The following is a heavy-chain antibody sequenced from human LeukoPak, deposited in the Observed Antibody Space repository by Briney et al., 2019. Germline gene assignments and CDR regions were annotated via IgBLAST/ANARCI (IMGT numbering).Heavy chain of an antibody. J-gene: IGHJ5*02. CDR2: IIPIFGTA. V-gene: IGHV1-69*05. CDR3: ARENALWFGEWRFVFEP. D-gene: IGHD3-10*01. CDR1: GGTFSSYA. Sequence: SVKVSCKASGGTFSSYAISWVRQAPGQGLEWMGGIIPIFGTANYAQKFQGRVTITTDESTSTAYMELSSLRSEDTAVYYCARENALWFGEWRFVFEPWGQGTLVNVSS.